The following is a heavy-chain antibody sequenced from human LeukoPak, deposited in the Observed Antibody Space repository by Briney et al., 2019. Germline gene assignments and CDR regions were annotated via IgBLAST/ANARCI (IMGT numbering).Heavy chain of an antibody. J-gene: IGHJ3*01. CDR1: GFTFSSYW. CDR3: AKDQGYCTSASCRGDAFDV. D-gene: IGHD2-2*01. V-gene: IGHV3-7*01. CDR2: IKQDGSEK. Sequence: GGSLRLSCADSGFTFSSYWMSWVRQAPGKGLEWVAKIKQDGSEKYYVDSVKGRFTISRDNAKNSLSLQMNSLRAEDTAVYYCAKDQGYCTSASCRGDAFDVWGQGSMVSVSS.